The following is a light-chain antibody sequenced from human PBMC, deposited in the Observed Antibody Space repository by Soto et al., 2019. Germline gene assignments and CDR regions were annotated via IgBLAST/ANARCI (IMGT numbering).Light chain of an antibody. Sequence: QSVLTQPASVSGSPGQSITISCTGTSSDVGVYKYVSWYQHHPGKAPKLMIYEVSNRPSGVSNRFSGSKSGNTASLTISGLQAEDEADYHCSSYTSSSTVVFGGGTKLTVL. CDR3: SSYTSSSTVV. J-gene: IGLJ2*01. CDR1: SSDVGVYKY. V-gene: IGLV2-14*01. CDR2: EVS.